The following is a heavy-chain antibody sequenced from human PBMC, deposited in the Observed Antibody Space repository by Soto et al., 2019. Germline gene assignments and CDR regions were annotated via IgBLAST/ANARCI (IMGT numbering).Heavy chain of an antibody. V-gene: IGHV3-30-3*01. D-gene: IGHD3-9*01. CDR1: GFTFKNYA. J-gene: IGHJ4*02. CDR3: ARGLRDFGWRLPFGY. Sequence: QVQLVESGGGVVQPGRSLRLSCAASGFTFKNYAMHWVRQAPGKGLEWVAVISYDGSIEFYADSVKGRLTISRDDFKNTVFLQMGSLRVEDTAVYYCARGLRDFGWRLPFGYWGQGTLVTVSS. CDR2: ISYDGSIE.